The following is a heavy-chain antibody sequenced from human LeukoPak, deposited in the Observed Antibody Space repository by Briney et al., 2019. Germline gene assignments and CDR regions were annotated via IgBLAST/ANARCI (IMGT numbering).Heavy chain of an antibody. CDR1: GGSFSGYY. D-gene: IGHD5-12*01. Sequence: SETLSLTCAVYGGSFSGYYWSWIRQPPGKGLEWIGYIYYSGSANYNPSLKSRVTISVDTSKNQFSLKLSSVTAADTAVYYCARRHIGRYYFDYWGQGTLVTVSS. CDR2: IYYSGSA. V-gene: IGHV4-59*08. J-gene: IGHJ4*02. CDR3: ARRHIGRYYFDY.